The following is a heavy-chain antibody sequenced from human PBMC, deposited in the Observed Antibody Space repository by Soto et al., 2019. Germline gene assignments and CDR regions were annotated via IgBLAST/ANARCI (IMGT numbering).Heavy chain of an antibody. J-gene: IGHJ4*02. CDR1: GGSISSSSYY. CDR2: IYYSGST. D-gene: IGHD1-1*01. CDR3: ARVHPPFYYFDY. V-gene: IGHV4-39*01. Sequence: QLQLQESGPGLVKPSETLSLTCTVSGGSISSSSYYWGWIRQPPGKGLEWIGSIYYSGSTYYNPSLKRRVTLPVDTSKNQFSLKLSSVTAADTAVYYCARVHPPFYYFDYWGQGTLVTVSS.